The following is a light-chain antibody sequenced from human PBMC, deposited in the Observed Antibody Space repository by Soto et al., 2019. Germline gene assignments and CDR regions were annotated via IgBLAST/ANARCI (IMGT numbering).Light chain of an antibody. CDR3: QQYNNWPPYT. V-gene: IGKV3-15*01. Sequence: EILLTQSPATLSVSPGERATLSCRASQSVYNNLAWYQQKPGQAPRLLISGASTRATGVPARFSGSGSGTEFTLTISSLQSEDVAVYYCQQYNNWPPYTFGQGTKLEIK. CDR2: GAS. J-gene: IGKJ2*01. CDR1: QSVYNN.